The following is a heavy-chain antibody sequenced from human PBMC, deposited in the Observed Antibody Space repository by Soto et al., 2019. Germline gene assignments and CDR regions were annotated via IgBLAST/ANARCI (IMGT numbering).Heavy chain of an antibody. CDR3: ARVHYYDSSGYQNYYGMDV. J-gene: IGHJ6*02. CDR2: ISYGGSNK. D-gene: IGHD3-22*01. V-gene: IGHV3-30-3*01. CDR1: GFTFSSYA. Sequence: PGGSLRLSCAASGFTFSSYAMHWVRQAPGKGLEWVAVISYGGSNKYYADSVKGRFTISRDNSKNTLYLQMNSLRAEDTAVYYCARVHYYDSSGYQNYYGMDVWGQGTTVTVSS.